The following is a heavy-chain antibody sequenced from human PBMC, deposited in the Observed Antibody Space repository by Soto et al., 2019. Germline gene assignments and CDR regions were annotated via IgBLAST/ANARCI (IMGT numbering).Heavy chain of an antibody. J-gene: IGHJ6*02. CDR2: IYYSGST. CDR1: GGSISSSSYY. D-gene: IGHD6-19*01. V-gene: IGHV4-39*01. Sequence: SETLSLTCTVSGGSISSSSYYWGWIRQPPGKGLEWIGSIYYSGSTYYNPSLKSRVTISVDTSKNQFSLKLSSVTAADTAVYYCARRRFYSSGWPHYYYYGMDVWGQGTTVTVSS. CDR3: ARRRFYSSGWPHYYYYGMDV.